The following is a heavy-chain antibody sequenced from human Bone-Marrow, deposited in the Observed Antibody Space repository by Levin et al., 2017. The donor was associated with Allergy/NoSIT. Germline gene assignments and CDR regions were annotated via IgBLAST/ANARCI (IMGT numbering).Heavy chain of an antibody. CDR2: IKEDGSQK. D-gene: IGHD6-19*01. Sequence: GGSLRLSCAASGFTFSNCWMSWVRQAPGKGLEWVANIKEDGSQKFYADSVKGRFTISRDNANNSLYLQMKYLGADDTAVYYCARDTTLAGEAWGQGTLVTVSS. CDR3: ARDTTLAGEA. J-gene: IGHJ5*02. CDR1: GFTFSNCW. V-gene: IGHV3-7*03.